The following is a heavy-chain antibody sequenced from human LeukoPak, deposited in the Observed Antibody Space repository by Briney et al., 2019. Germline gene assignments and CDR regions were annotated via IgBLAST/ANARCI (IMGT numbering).Heavy chain of an antibody. D-gene: IGHD7-27*01. V-gene: IGHV4-39*01. CDR1: GGSISSSSYY. CDR2: IYYSGST. J-gene: IGHJ5*02. Sequence: SETLSLTCTVSGGSISSSSYYWGWIRQPPGKGLEWIGSIYYSGSTYYNPSLKSRVTISVDTSKNQFSLKLSSVTAADTAVYYCARKFRWGGWFDPWGQGTLVFVSP. CDR3: ARKFRWGGWFDP.